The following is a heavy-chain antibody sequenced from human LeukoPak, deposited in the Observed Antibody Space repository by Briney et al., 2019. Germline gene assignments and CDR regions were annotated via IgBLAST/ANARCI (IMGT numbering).Heavy chain of an antibody. J-gene: IGHJ4*02. D-gene: IGHD6-19*01. CDR2: ISTSSSYI. CDR1: GFTFSNFN. CDR3: ARTREQWQVLDY. V-gene: IGHV3-21*06. Sequence: GGSLRLSCAASGFTFSNFNMNWARQAPGKGLEWVSSISTSSSYIFYADSVKGRFTISTDNAKNSLYLQMNSLRVEDTAVYYCARTREQWQVLDYWGQGTLVTVSS.